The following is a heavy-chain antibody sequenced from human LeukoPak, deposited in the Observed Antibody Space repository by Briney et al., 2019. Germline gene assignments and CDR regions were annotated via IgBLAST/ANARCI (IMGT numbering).Heavy chain of an antibody. J-gene: IGHJ2*01. Sequence: PSETLSLTCTVSGGSISSYYWSWLRQPPGKGLEWVGYIYYSGSTNYNPSLKSRVTISVDTSKNQFSLKLSSVPAADTAVYYCARDIIQLWSRYFDLWGRGTLVTVSS. V-gene: IGHV4-59*01. CDR2: IYYSGST. CDR3: ARDIIQLWSRYFDL. CDR1: GGSISSYY. D-gene: IGHD5-18*01.